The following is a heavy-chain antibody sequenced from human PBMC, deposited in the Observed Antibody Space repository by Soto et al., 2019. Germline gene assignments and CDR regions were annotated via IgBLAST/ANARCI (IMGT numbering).Heavy chain of an antibody. CDR2: ISSNGAGT. D-gene: IGHD5-12*01. CDR1: GFTFSKYA. Sequence: PGGSLRLSCAASGFTFSKYAMTWARQAPGKGLEWVSAISSNGAGTYYVDSVKGRFTISRDNSKNTLYLQMNSLRAEDTAVYYCARGLYSGWHYFDYWGQGTLVTVSS. CDR3: ARGLYSGWHYFDY. V-gene: IGHV3-23*01. J-gene: IGHJ4*02.